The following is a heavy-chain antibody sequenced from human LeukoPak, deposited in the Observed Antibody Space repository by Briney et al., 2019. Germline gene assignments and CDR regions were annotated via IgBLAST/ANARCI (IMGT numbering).Heavy chain of an antibody. J-gene: IGHJ6*02. D-gene: IGHD6-19*01. V-gene: IGHV3-74*01. CDR1: GFTFSSYW. Sequence: GGSLRLSCAASGFTFSSYWMHWVRQAPGKGLVWVSRINSDGSSTSYADSVKGRFTISRDNAKNMLYLQMNSLRAEDTAVYYCARDASYSSGWYPTYYYYYGMDVWGQGTTVTVSS. CDR2: INSDGSST. CDR3: ARDASYSSGWYPTYYYYYGMDV.